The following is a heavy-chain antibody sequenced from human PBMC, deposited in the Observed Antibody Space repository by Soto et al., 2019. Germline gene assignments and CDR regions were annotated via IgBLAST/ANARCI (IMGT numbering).Heavy chain of an antibody. Sequence: GGSLRLSCAASGFTVSSNYMSWVRQAPGKGLEWVSVIYSGGSTYYADSVKGRFTISRDNSKNMLYLQMNSLRAEDTAVYYCARVYGDYYDAIDIWGQATMVTVSS. CDR1: GFTVSSNY. CDR2: IYSGGST. D-gene: IGHD4-17*01. CDR3: ARVYGDYYDAIDI. V-gene: IGHV3-66*01. J-gene: IGHJ3*02.